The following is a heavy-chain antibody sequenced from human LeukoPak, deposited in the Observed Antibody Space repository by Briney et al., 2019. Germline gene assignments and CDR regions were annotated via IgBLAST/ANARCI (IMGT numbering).Heavy chain of an antibody. J-gene: IGHJ3*02. D-gene: IGHD6-13*01. Sequence: GGSLRLSCAASGFTFDDNGMTWVRHAPAKGLEWVSGIDWNGCSTAYADSVKGRFTISRDNAKNSIYLQMNSLRPEDTALYYCARGMYSSSSGNAFHIWGQGTMVTVSS. CDR3: ARGMYSSSSGNAFHI. V-gene: IGHV3-20*04. CDR2: IDWNGCST. CDR1: GFTFDDNG.